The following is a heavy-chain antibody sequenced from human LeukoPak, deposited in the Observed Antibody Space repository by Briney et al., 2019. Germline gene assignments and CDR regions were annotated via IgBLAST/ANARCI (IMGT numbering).Heavy chain of an antibody. CDR3: VRVLPSYDSSGYPTRDAFDI. D-gene: IGHD3-22*01. V-gene: IGHV1-69*13. CDR1: GGTFTSYA. J-gene: IGHJ3*02. CDR2: IIPIFGTA. Sequence: ASVKVSCKASGGTFTSYAISWVRQAPGQGLEWMGGIIPIFGTANYAQKFQGRVTITAAESTGTAYMALSSLRSEDTAVYYCVRVLPSYDSSGYPTRDAFDIWGQGTMVTVSS.